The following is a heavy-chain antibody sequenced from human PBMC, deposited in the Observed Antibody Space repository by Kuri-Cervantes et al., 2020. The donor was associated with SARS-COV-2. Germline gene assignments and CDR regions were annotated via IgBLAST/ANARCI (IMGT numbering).Heavy chain of an antibody. J-gene: IGHJ4*02. D-gene: IGHD2-15*01. CDR2: IIPIFGTA. CDR3: AREGGYCSGGSCYGY. V-gene: IGHV1-69*13. Sequence: SVKVSCKASGGTFSSYAISWVRQAPGQGLEWMGGIIPIFGTANYAQKFQGRVTITADESTSTAYMELSSLRSEDTAVYYCAREGGYCSGGSCYGYWGRGTLVTVSS. CDR1: GGTFSSYA.